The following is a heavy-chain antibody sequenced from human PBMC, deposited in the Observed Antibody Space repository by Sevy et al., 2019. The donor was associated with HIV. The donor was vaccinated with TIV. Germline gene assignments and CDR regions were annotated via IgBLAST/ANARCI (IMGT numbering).Heavy chain of an antibody. CDR2: ISYGGSNE. Sequence: LRLSCAASTFTFGHYAMHWVRQAPGKGLQWVAGISYGGSNEYYTDSVKGRFTISRDNSKNTLNLEMNNLRVEDTALYYCARDWGTPPTAILYYFDFWGQGIPVTVSS. V-gene: IGHV3-30*04. J-gene: IGHJ4*02. CDR3: ARDWGTPPTAILYYFDF. D-gene: IGHD3-16*01. CDR1: TFTFGHYA.